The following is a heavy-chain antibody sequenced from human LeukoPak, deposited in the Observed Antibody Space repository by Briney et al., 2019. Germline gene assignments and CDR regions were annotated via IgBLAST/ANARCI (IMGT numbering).Heavy chain of an antibody. CDR3: ARDAVDTAMVTFDY. CDR2: ISSSGSTI. D-gene: IGHD5-18*01. J-gene: IGHJ4*02. V-gene: IGHV3-11*01. CDR1: GFTFSDYY. Sequence: GGSLRLSCAASGFTFSDYYMSWIRQAPGKGLEWVSYISSSGSTIYYADSVKGRFTISRDNTKNSLYLQMNSLRAADTAVYYCARDAVDTAMVTFDYWGQGTLVTVSS.